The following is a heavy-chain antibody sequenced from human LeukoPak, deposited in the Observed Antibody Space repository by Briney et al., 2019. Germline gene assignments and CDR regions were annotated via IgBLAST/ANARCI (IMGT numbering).Heavy chain of an antibody. J-gene: IGHJ4*02. CDR3: ARGRSSWYFFDY. V-gene: IGHV4-61*02. CDR2: IYTSGST. D-gene: IGHD6-13*01. Sequence: PSETLSLTCTASGGSISSGSYYWSWIRQSAGKGLEWIGRIYTSGSTNYNPSLKSRVTISLDTSENQFSLKLSSVTAADTAVYYCARGRSSWYFFDYWGQGTLVTVSS. CDR1: GGSISSGSYY.